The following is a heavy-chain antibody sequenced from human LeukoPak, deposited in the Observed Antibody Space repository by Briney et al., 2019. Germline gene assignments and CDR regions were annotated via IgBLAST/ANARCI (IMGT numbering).Heavy chain of an antibody. V-gene: IGHV5-51*01. CDR2: IYPGDSDT. CDR1: GYSFTSYW. Sequence: GESLKISCKGSGYSFTSYWIGWVRQMPGKGLEWTGIIYPGDSDTRYSPSFQGQVTISADKSISTAYLQWSSLKASDTAMYYCASQENFWSGYFDYWGQGTLVTVSS. D-gene: IGHD3-3*01. J-gene: IGHJ4*02. CDR3: ASQENFWSGYFDY.